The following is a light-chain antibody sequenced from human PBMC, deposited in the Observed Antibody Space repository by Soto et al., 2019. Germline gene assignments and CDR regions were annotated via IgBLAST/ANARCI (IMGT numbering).Light chain of an antibody. CDR3: QQYGSSPRA. CDR1: QSLSDT. CDR2: GAS. J-gene: IGKJ1*01. V-gene: IGKV3-15*01. Sequence: IGMTQYPATLSVSPGGRSTLSCRSSQSLSDTLAWYQQKPGQAPRLLIYGASTRAPGFPARFSGSGSGTDFTLTISRLEPEDFAVYYCQQYGSSPRAFGQGTKVDIK.